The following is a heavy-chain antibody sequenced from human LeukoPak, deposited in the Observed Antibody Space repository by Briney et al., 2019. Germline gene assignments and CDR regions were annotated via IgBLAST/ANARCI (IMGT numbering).Heavy chain of an antibody. D-gene: IGHD3-9*01. Sequence: GGSLRLSCTASGFTFGDYAMTWVRQAPGKGLEWVGFIRSKVYGGTPEYAASVKGRFTISRDDSKGIAYLQMNSLRAEDTAVYYCAKIRYFDWAVWSSPDFDPWGQGTLVTVSS. CDR3: AKIRYFDWAVWSSPDFDP. V-gene: IGHV3-49*04. CDR1: GFTFGDYA. J-gene: IGHJ5*02. CDR2: IRSKVYGGTP.